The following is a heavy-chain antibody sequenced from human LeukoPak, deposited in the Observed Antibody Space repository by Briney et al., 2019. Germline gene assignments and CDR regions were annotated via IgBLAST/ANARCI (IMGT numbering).Heavy chain of an antibody. Sequence: GASVKVSCKASGYTFTSYGISWVRQAPGQGLEWMGWISAYNGDTNYAQKLQGRVTMTTDTSTSTAYMELRSLRSDDTAVYYCARVGLSSSWYYFDYWGQGTLVTVSS. CDR3: ARVGLSSSWYYFDY. D-gene: IGHD6-13*01. CDR1: GYTFTSYG. CDR2: ISAYNGDT. J-gene: IGHJ4*02. V-gene: IGHV1-18*01.